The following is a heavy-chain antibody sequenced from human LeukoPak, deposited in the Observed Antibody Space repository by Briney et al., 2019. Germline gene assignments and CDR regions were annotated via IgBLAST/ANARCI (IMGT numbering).Heavy chain of an antibody. CDR2: IEHSGRT. CDR1: GGSISPYW. V-gene: IGHV4-59*12. D-gene: IGHD3-9*01. CDR3: ARDHWLLSSNTWYYYGMDV. Sequence: SETLSLTCAVSGGSISPYWWSWIRQPPGKGLEWIGYIEHSGRTGYNPSLKSRVTIFVDTSKNLFSLILTSVTPADTAVYYCARDHWLLSSNTWYYYGMDVWGQGTTVTVSS. J-gene: IGHJ6*02.